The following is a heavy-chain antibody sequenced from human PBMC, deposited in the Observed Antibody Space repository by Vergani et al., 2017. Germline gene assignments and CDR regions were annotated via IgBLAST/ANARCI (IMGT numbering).Heavy chain of an antibody. CDR2: IYTSGST. V-gene: IGHV4-61*02. J-gene: IGHJ4*02. D-gene: IGHD6-19*01. Sequence: QVQLQESGPGLVKPSQTLSLTCTVSGGSISSGSYYWSWIRQPAGKGLEWIGRIYTSGSTNYNPSLKSRVTISVDTSKNQFSLKLSSVTAADTAVYYCARSSPPLYSSGVPGHFDYWGQGTLVTVSS. CDR3: ARSSPPLYSSGVPGHFDY. CDR1: GGSISSGSYY.